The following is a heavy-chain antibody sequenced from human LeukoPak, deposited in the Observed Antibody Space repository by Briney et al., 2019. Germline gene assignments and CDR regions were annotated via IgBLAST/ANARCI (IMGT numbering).Heavy chain of an antibody. D-gene: IGHD6-6*01. J-gene: IGHJ4*02. V-gene: IGHV3-7*01. CDR1: GFTFSSYW. CDR2: IKQDGSEK. CDR3: ARVRGKAARPGLYYFDY. Sequence: GGSLRLSCAASGFTFSSYWMSWVRQAPGKGLEWVANIKQDGSEKYYVDSVKGRFTISRDNAKNSLYLQMNSLRAEDTAVYYCARVRGKAARPGLYYFDYWGQGTLVTVSS.